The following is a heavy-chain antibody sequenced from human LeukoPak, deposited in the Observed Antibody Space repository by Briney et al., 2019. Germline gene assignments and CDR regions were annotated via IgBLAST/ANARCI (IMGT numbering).Heavy chain of an antibody. CDR2: INPNSGGT. J-gene: IGHJ3*02. D-gene: IGHD3-10*01. CDR3: ATTYGTSWISAFDI. Sequence: GASVKVSCKASGYTFTGYYMHWVRQAPGQGLEWMGWINPNSGGTNYAQKFQGRVTMTRDTSISTAYMELSRLGSDDTAVYYCATTYGTSWISAFDIWGQGTMVTVSS. CDR1: GYTFTGYY. V-gene: IGHV1-2*02.